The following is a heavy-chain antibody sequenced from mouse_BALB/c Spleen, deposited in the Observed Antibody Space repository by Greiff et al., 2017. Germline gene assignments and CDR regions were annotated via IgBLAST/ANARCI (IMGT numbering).Heavy chain of an antibody. CDR3: ARHYYGFFAY. V-gene: IGHV5-12-1*01. CDR1: GFAFSSYD. CDR2: ISSGGGST. J-gene: IGHJ3*01. Sequence: EVHLVESGGGLVKPGGSLKLSCAASGFAFSSYDMSWVRQTPEKRLEWVAYISSGGGSTYYPDTVKGRFTISRDNAKNTLYLQMSSLKSEDTAMYYCARHYYGFFAYWGQGTLVTVSA. D-gene: IGHD1-1*01.